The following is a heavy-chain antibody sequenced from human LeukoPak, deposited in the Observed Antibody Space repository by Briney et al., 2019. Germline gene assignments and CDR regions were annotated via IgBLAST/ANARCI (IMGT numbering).Heavy chain of an antibody. CDR2: ISSGSSYI. CDR1: GFTFSTYS. CDR3: ARYCSSSRCLYYYHMDV. Sequence: GGSLRLYCAASGFTFSTYSMNWVRQAPGKGLEWVSSISSGSSYIYYADSVKGRFTISRDDAKNSLYLQMNSLRAEDTAVYYCARYCSSSRCLYYYHMDVWGKGTTVTVSS. V-gene: IGHV3-21*01. D-gene: IGHD2-2*01. J-gene: IGHJ6*03.